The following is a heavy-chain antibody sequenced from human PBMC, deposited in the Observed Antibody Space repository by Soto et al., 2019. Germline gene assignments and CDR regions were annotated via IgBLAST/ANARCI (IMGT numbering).Heavy chain of an antibody. V-gene: IGHV3-23*01. D-gene: IGHD3-10*01. CDR1: GFTFSSYA. CDR2: ISGSGGST. Sequence: GGSLRLSCAASGFTFSSYAMSWVRQAPGKGLEWVSAISGSGGSTYYADSVKGRFTISRDNSKNTLYLQMNSLRAEDTAVYYCAKDLAPLVRGVITPYGMDVWGQGTTVTVSS. CDR3: AKDLAPLVRGVITPYGMDV. J-gene: IGHJ6*02.